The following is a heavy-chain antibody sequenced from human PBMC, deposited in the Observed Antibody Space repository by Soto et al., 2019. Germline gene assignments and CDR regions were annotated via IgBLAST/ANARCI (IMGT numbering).Heavy chain of an antibody. J-gene: IGHJ6*02. D-gene: IGHD1-1*01. CDR1: DGSISSGGYY. Sequence: QVQLQESGPGLVKPSQTLSLTCTVSDGSISSGGYYWSWIRQHPGKGLEWIGYIYYSGSTYYNPSLKSRVTISVDTSKNHFSLKLSSVTAADTPVYYCAATVATVKGDMDVWGQGTTVTVSS. V-gene: IGHV4-31*03. CDR2: IYYSGST. CDR3: AATVATVKGDMDV.